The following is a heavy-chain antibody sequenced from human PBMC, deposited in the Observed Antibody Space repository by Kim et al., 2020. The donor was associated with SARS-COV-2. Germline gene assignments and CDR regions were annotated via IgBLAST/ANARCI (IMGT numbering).Heavy chain of an antibody. Sequence: VDFVKGRFTIYRDNAKNPLYLQMNGLRAEDTAVYYCARWGSGYDSHLFDYWGQGTLVTVSS. V-gene: IGHV3-7*01. CDR3: ARWGSGYDSHLFDY. J-gene: IGHJ4*02. D-gene: IGHD3-22*01.